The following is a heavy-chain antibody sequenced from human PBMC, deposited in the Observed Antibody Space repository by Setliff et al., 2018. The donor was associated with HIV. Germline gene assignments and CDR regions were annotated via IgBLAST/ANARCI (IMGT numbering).Heavy chain of an antibody. D-gene: IGHD1-7*01. V-gene: IGHV1-69*13. J-gene: IGHJ6*03. CDR2: IIPMFGTT. CDR1: GGTFSYYA. CDR3: ARDRTGTPHYYYMDV. Sequence: GASVKVSCKASGGTFSYYAISWVRQAPGQGLEWMGGIIPMFGTTNYAQKFQGRVTITADESTSTAYMELSSLRSEDTAVYYCARDRTGTPHYYYMDVWGKGTTVTVSS.